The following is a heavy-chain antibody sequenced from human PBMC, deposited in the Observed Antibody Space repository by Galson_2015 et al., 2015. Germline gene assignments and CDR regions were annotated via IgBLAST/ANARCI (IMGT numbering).Heavy chain of an antibody. CDR3: AGILGYCSSPCYYGMDV. V-gene: IGHV3-30-3*01. Sequence: SLRLSCAASGFTFSSYAMHWVRQAPGKGLEWVAVISYDGSNKYYADSVKGRFTISRDNSKNTLYLQMNSLRAEDTAVYYCAGILGYCSSPCYYGMDVWGQGTTVTVSS. D-gene: IGHD2-2*01. CDR1: GFTFSSYA. J-gene: IGHJ6*02. CDR2: ISYDGSNK.